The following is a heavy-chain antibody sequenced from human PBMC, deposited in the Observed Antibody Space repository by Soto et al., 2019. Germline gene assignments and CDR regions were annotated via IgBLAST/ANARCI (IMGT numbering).Heavy chain of an antibody. J-gene: IGHJ4*02. Sequence: ASVKVSCNASGYTFTSYAMHWVRQAPGQRLEWMGWINAGNGNTKYSQKFQGRVTITRDTSASTAYMELSSLRSEDTAVYYCARSRSGAIFGVVISGVDYWGQGTLVTVSS. CDR3: ARSRSGAIFGVVISGVDY. V-gene: IGHV1-3*01. CDR2: INAGNGNT. CDR1: GYTFTSYA. D-gene: IGHD3-3*01.